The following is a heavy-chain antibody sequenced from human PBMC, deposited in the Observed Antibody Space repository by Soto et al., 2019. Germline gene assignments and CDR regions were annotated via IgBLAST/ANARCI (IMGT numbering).Heavy chain of an antibody. CDR1: GFTFSSYA. D-gene: IGHD3-16*02. Sequence: EVQLLESGGGLVQPGGSLTLSCATSGFTFSSYAMVWVRQAAEKGLEWVASISNNGDTAYYADSVKGRFTISRGNSKNTLYLQMNGLRSDDTALYFWATSRVFIGAIVTLLDSWGQGTQVTVSS. CDR3: ATSRVFIGAIVTLLDS. V-gene: IGHV3-23*01. J-gene: IGHJ4*02. CDR2: ISNNGDTA.